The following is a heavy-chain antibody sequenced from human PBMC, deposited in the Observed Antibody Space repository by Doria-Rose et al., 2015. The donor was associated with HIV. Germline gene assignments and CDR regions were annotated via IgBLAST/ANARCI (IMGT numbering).Heavy chain of an antibody. CDR3: ARIKSSRWYHKYYFDF. D-gene: IGHD6-13*01. Sequence: QITLKESGPVLVKPTETLTLTCTVSGVSLSSPGMGVSWIRQPPGKALEWLANIFSDDERSYKPSLKSRLTISRCTSKSQVVLTMTDMDPVDTATYYCARIKSSRWYHKYYFDFWGQGTLAIVSA. V-gene: IGHV2-26*01. J-gene: IGHJ4*02. CDR2: IFSDDER. CDR1: GVSLSSPGMG.